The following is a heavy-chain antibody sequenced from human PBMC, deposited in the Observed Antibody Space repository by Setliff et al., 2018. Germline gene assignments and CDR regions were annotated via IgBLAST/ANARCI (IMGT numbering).Heavy chain of an antibody. Sequence: PGGSLRLSCAASGFAFRSYAMDWVRRAPGRGLEWVAFIRYDGSKVLYADSVKGRFTISRDNARNALYLQMVSLRGEDTGVYFCAALDWGENFYNVDAWGKGTTVTVSS. CDR1: GFAFRSYA. CDR3: AALDWGENFYNVDA. J-gene: IGHJ6*03. D-gene: IGHD7-27*01. CDR2: IRYDGSKV. V-gene: IGHV3-30*02.